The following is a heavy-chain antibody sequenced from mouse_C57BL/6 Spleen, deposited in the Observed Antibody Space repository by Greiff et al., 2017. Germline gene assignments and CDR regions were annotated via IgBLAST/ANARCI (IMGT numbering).Heavy chain of an antibody. V-gene: IGHV1-52*01. Sequence: QVQLQQPGAELVRPGSSVKLSCKASGYTFTSYWMHWVKQRPIQGLEWIGNIDPSDSETHYNQKFKDKATLTVDKSSSTAYMQLSSLTSEDSAVYYCANEGYHWYFDVGGTGTTVTVSS. CDR1: GYTFTSYW. J-gene: IGHJ1*03. D-gene: IGHD2-3*01. CDR2: IDPSDSET. CDR3: ANEGYHWYFDV.